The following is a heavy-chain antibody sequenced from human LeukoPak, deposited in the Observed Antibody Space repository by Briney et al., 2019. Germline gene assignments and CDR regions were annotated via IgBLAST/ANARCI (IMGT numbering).Heavy chain of an antibody. J-gene: IGHJ4*02. D-gene: IGHD6-13*01. CDR1: GFSFNKYG. CDR2: IRFDGTNK. V-gene: IGHV3-30*02. Sequence: GDSLRLSCATSGFSFNKYGMHWVRQAPGKGLEWLSYIRFDGTNKYYADSVKGRFTISRDNSKNTLYLQMSSLTAEDTAVYYCAKDSWIGSSWTNYFDYWGQGTLVTVSS. CDR3: AKDSWIGSSWTNYFDY.